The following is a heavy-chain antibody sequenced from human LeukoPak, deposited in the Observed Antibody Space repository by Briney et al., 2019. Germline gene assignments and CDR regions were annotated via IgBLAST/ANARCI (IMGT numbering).Heavy chain of an antibody. V-gene: IGHV3-30-3*01. J-gene: IGHJ4*02. CDR1: GFTFSSYA. CDR3: ARDPSGVGATDY. Sequence: PGGSLRLSCAASGFTFSSYAMHWVRQAPGKGLEWVAVISYDGSNKYYADSVKGRFTISRDNSKNTLYLQMNSLRAEDTAVYYCARDPSGVGATDYWGQGTLVTVSS. CDR2: ISYDGSNK. D-gene: IGHD1-26*01.